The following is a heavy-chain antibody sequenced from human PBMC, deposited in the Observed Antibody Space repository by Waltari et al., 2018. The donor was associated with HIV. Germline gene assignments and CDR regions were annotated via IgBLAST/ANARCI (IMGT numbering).Heavy chain of an antibody. D-gene: IGHD3-16*01. CDR2: MNSDSGNT. V-gene: IGHV1-8*01. CDR3: VLSRRGAVLGDH. CDR1: GYTFTDYD. J-gene: IGHJ4*02. Sequence: QVQLVQSGATMKKPGASVKVSCKTSGYTFTDYDVNWVRQATGQGLEWLGWMNSDSGNTGYAQKFKDRVNMTRETSTRILYMELTGLSHQDAAVYYCVLSRRGAVLGDHWGEGTRVTVSS.